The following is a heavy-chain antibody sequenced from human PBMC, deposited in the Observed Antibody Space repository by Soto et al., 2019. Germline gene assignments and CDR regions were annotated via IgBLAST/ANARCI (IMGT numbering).Heavy chain of an antibody. CDR2: IYHSGST. J-gene: IGHJ6*02. Sequence: SETLSLTCAVSGGSISSSNWWSWVRQPPGKGLEWIGEIYHSGSTNYNPSLKSRVTISVDKSKNQFSLKLSSVTAADTAVYYCARDLTEATDCSGGSCYSPDYYYGMDVWGQGTTVTVSS. CDR1: GGSISSSNW. D-gene: IGHD2-15*01. CDR3: ARDLTEATDCSGGSCYSPDYYYGMDV. V-gene: IGHV4-4*02.